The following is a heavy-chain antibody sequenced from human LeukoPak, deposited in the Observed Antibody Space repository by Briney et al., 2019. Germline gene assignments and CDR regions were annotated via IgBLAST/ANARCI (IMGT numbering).Heavy chain of an antibody. CDR1: GFTFSSYA. CDR3: APTHYYDSSGYTYYFDY. Sequence: GGSLRLSGAASGFTFSSYAMSWVHQAPGKGLEWVSAISGSGGSTYYADSVKGRFTISRDNAKNTLYLQMHSRRAEDTDVYYCAPTHYYDSSGYTYYFDYWGQGTLVTVSS. J-gene: IGHJ4*02. V-gene: IGHV3-23*01. CDR2: ISGSGGST. D-gene: IGHD3-22*01.